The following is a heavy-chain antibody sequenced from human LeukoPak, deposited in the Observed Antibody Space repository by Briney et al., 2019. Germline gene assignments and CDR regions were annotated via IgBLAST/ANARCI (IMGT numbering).Heavy chain of an antibody. V-gene: IGHV1-46*01. D-gene: IGHD2-15*01. CDR2: INPSGGST. CDR1: AYIFTGYY. J-gene: IGHJ4*02. Sequence: ASVKVSCKASAYIFTGYYMHWVRQAPGQGLEWMGIINPSGGSTSYAQKFQGRVTMTRDTSTSTVYMELSSLRSEDTAVYYCARDRRGYCSGGSCYANWGQGTLVTVSS. CDR3: ARDRRGYCSGGSCYAN.